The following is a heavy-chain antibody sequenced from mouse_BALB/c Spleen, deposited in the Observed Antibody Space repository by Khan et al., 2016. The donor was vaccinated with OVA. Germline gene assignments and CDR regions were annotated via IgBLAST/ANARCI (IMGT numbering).Heavy chain of an antibody. CDR1: GYTFTTYW. J-gene: IGHJ2*01. V-gene: IGHV1-7*01. D-gene: IGHD2-14*01. CDR2: INPTSGYT. Sequence: LKQSGAELAKPGASVQMSCKASGYTFTTYWMHWVKQRPGQGLEWIGYINPTSGYTDYSENFKDKATLSADKSSSTAYMQLSRLTSEDSAVYYCTRDRIDYWGQGTTLTVSS. CDR3: TRDRIDY.